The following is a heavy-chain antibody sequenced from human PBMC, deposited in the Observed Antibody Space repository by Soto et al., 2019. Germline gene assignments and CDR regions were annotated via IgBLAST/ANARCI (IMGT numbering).Heavy chain of an antibody. J-gene: IGHJ4*02. V-gene: IGHV1-3*01. D-gene: IGHD2-15*01. Sequence: GASVKVSCKASGYTFTSYAMHWVRQAPGQRLEWMGWINAGNGNTKYSQKFQGRVTITRDTSASTAYMELSSLGSEDTAVYYCARGPGGPDGPGDYWGQGTLVTVSS. CDR3: ARGPGGPDGPGDY. CDR2: INAGNGNT. CDR1: GYTFTSYA.